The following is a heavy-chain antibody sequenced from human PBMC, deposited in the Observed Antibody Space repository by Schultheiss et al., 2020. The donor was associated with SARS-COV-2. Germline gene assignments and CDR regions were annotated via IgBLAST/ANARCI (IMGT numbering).Heavy chain of an antibody. CDR3: ARGSHGDSHDY. D-gene: IGHD4-17*01. CDR2: ISPHNGNT. J-gene: IGHJ4*02. V-gene: IGHV1-18*01. CDR1: GYTFISYG. Sequence: ASVKVFCKASGYTFISYGISWVRQAPGQGLEWMGWISPHNGNTDYAQNLQGRVTMTTDTSTSTAYMELRSLSSDDTAVYYCARGSHGDSHDYWGQGTLVTVSS.